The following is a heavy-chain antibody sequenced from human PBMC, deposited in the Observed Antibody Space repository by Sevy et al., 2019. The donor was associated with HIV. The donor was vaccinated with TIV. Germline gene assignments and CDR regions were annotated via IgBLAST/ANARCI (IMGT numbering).Heavy chain of an antibody. CDR1: GGSVSSGSSY. Sequence: ETLSLTCTVSGGSVSSGSSYWSWIRQPPGKGLEWIAYIYYSGSTNSNPSLKSRVTISVDTSKNQFSLKLTSVTAAETAVYFWARSSSSMERSYYFDYWGQGTLITVSS. V-gene: IGHV4-61*01. D-gene: IGHD6-13*01. J-gene: IGHJ4*02. CDR3: ARSSSSMERSYYFDY. CDR2: IYYSGST.